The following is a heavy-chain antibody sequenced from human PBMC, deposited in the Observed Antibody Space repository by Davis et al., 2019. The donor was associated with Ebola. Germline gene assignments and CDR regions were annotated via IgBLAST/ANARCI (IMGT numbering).Heavy chain of an antibody. D-gene: IGHD3-22*01. Sequence: PSETLSLTCTVSGGSISSYYWSWIRQPPGKGLEWIGYIYYSGSTNYNPSLKSRVTISVDTSKNQFSLKLSSVTAADTAVYYCARRPYYYDSSGSLYWYFDLWGRGTLVTVSS. CDR2: IYYSGST. V-gene: IGHV4-59*08. CDR1: GGSISSYY. J-gene: IGHJ2*01. CDR3: ARRPYYYDSSGSLYWYFDL.